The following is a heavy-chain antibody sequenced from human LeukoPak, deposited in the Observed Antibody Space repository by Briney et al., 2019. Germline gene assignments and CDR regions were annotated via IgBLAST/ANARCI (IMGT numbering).Heavy chain of an antibody. J-gene: IGHJ6*02. D-gene: IGHD2-2*01. CDR3: ARDQDIVVFPDYYYGMDV. Sequence: GASVKVSCKASGGTFSSYAISWVRQAPGQGLEWMGGIIPIFGTANYAQKFQGRVTITADESTSTAYMELSSLRSEDTAVYYCARDQDIVVFPDYYYGMDVGGQGTTVTVSS. CDR1: GGTFSSYA. V-gene: IGHV1-69*13. CDR2: IIPIFGTA.